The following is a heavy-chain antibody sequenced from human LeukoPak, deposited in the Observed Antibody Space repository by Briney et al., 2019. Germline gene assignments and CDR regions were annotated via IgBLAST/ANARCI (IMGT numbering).Heavy chain of an antibody. CDR2: ISYDGSNK. J-gene: IGHJ4*02. CDR1: GFTFSSYT. CDR3: AKDRKWFGELYYFDY. Sequence: GRSLRLSCAASGFTFSSYTIHWVRQAPGKGLEWVAVISYDGSNKYYADSVKGRFTISRDNSKNTLYLQMNSLRAEDTAVYYCAKDRKWFGELYYFDYWGQGTLVTVSS. D-gene: IGHD3-10*01. V-gene: IGHV3-30*04.